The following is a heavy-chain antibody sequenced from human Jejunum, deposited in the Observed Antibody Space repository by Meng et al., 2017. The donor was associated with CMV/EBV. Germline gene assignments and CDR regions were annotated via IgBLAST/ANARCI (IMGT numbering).Heavy chain of an antibody. CDR2: ISVSGGST. CDR1: GFTFSSSA. J-gene: IGHJ4*02. Sequence: AYGFTFSSSAMTWVRQAPGKGLEWVSSISVSGGSTYYADSVKGRFTISRDNSKNMLYLQMDSLRAEDTAIYYCAKDVAVVLAAAMNYWGQGTLVTVSS. V-gene: IGHV3-23*01. D-gene: IGHD2-2*01. CDR3: AKDVAVVLAAAMNY.